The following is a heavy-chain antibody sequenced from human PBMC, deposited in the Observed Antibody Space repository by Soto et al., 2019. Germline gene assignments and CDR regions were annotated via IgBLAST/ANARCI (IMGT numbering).Heavy chain of an antibody. J-gene: IGHJ4*02. V-gene: IGHV3-13*01. CDR3: ARAPRYGGTFDY. CDR1: GFTFSSYD. D-gene: IGHD1-1*01. Sequence: GGSLRLSCAASGFTFSSYDMHWVRQATGKGLEWVSAIGTAGDTYYPGAVKGRFTISRENAKNSLYLQMNSLRAGDTAVYYCARAPRYGGTFDYWGQGTLVTVSS. CDR2: IGTAGDT.